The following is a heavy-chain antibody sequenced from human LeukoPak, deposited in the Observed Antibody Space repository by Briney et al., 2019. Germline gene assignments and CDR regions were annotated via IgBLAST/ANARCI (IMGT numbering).Heavy chain of an antibody. CDR1: GYSISSGYY. D-gene: IGHD2-15*01. CDR3: ARDGLGIVVVVAASYYYYMDV. V-gene: IGHV4-61*02. Sequence: SETLSLTCTVSGYSISSGYYWGWIRQPAGKGLEWIGRIYTSGSTNYNPSLKSRVTISVDTSKNQFSLKLSSVTAADTAVYYCARDGLGIVVVVAASYYYYMDVWGKGTTVTVSS. J-gene: IGHJ6*03. CDR2: IYTSGST.